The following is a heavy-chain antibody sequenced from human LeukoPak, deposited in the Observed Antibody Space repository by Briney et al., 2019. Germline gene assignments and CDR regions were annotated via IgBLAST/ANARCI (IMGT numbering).Heavy chain of an antibody. D-gene: IGHD3-22*01. Sequence: GGSLRLSCAASGFTFDDYGMSWVRQAPGKGLEWVSGINWNGGTTGYADSVKGRFTISRDNAKNSLYLQMSSLRAEDTALYYCARVHSRGYYYTGYAFDIWGQGTMVTVSS. CDR1: GFTFDDYG. CDR2: INWNGGTT. J-gene: IGHJ3*02. V-gene: IGHV3-20*04. CDR3: ARVHSRGYYYTGYAFDI.